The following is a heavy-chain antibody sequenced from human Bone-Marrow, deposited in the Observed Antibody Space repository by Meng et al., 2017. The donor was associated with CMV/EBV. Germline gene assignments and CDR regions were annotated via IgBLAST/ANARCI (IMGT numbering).Heavy chain of an antibody. V-gene: IGHV3-43D*03. CDR3: ARDVLVPITIPTQEYYYYGMDV. CDR2: ISWDGGSA. CDR1: WFPFDEYA. J-gene: IGHJ6*02. D-gene: IGHD2-2*01. Sequence: GGSLKIPCAASWFPFDEYAIHWVPQAPGKGLEWVSLISWDGGSAYYAESVKGRFTISRDNSKNSLYLQMNSLRAEDTGLYYCARDVLVPITIPTQEYYYYGMDVWGQGTTVTVSS.